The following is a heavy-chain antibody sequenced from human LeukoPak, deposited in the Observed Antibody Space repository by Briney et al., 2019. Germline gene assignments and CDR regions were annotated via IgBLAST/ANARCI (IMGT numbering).Heavy chain of an antibody. CDR1: GFTLSGSW. CDR3: VKSSGWPDY. Sequence: GGSLRLSCAASGFTLSGSWMHWVRHAPGKGLLWFSRISSDGSGSSTMYADSVKGRFTISRDDAKNTLYLQMNSLRGEDTAVYYCVKSSGWPDYWGQGTLVTVSS. D-gene: IGHD6-19*01. J-gene: IGHJ4*02. V-gene: IGHV3-74*03. CDR2: ISSDGSGSST.